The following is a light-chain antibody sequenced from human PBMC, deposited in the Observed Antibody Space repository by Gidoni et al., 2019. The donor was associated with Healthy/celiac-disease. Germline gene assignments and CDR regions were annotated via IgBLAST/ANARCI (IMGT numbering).Light chain of an antibody. Sequence: QSALTPPASVSGSPGQSITISCTGTSSDVGSYNLVSWYQQHPGKAPKLMIYEGSKRPSGVSNRFSGSKSGNTASLTISGLQAEDEADYYCCSYAGSFFGGGTKLTVL. CDR2: EGS. J-gene: IGLJ2*01. CDR1: SSDVGSYNL. V-gene: IGLV2-23*01. CDR3: CSYAGSF.